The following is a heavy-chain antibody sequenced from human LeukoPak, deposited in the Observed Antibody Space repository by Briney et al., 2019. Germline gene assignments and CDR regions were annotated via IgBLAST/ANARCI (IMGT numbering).Heavy chain of an antibody. CDR3: ASRLKYYYDSSGDW. J-gene: IGHJ4*02. D-gene: IGHD3-22*01. Sequence: GGSLRLSCAASGFTVSNYAMRWVRQAPGKGLEGVSTISDSGGSTYYADAVKGRFTISRDNSKNTLSLQMNSLRAEDTAVYYCASRLKYYYDSSGDWWGQGTLVTVSS. V-gene: IGHV3-23*01. CDR2: ISDSGGST. CDR1: GFTVSNYA.